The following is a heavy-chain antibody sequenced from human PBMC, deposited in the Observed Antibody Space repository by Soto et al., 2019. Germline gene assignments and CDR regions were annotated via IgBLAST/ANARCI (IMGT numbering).Heavy chain of an antibody. CDR3: GVLYSDFDY. CDR1: GYTFTSYY. CDR2: INPSCGST. D-gene: IGHD3-16*01. J-gene: IGHJ4*02. V-gene: IGHV1-46*01. Sequence: ASVKVSCKASGYTFTSYYMHLVRQAPVQVLELIVIINPSCGSTTYSQNFQGRVTITVDTSTITFYMELSSLRSEDTAIYYCGVLYSDFDYWGQGTLVTVSA.